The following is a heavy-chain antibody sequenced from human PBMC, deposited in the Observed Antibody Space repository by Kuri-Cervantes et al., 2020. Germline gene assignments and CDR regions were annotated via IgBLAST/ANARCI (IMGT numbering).Heavy chain of an antibody. J-gene: IGHJ3*02. CDR3: ARGDYDFWSGYPSGAFDI. Sequence: GSLRLSCTVSGGSVSSGSYYWSWIRQPPGKGLEWIGYIYYSGSTNHNPSLKSRVTISVDTSKNQFSLKLSSVTAADTAVYYCARGDYDFWSGYPSGAFDIWGQGTTVTVSS. CDR1: GGSVSSGSYY. D-gene: IGHD3-3*01. V-gene: IGHV4-61*01. CDR2: IYYSGST.